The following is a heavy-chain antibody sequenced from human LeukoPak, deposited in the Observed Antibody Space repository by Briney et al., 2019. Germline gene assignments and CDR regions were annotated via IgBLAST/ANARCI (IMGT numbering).Heavy chain of an antibody. D-gene: IGHD6-13*01. Sequence: SETLSLTCAVYGGSFSGYYWSWLRQPPGKGLEWIGEINHSGSTNYNPSLKSRVTISVDTSKNQFSLKLSSVTAADTAVYYCASLAAAGRLGFQHWGQGTLVTVSS. J-gene: IGHJ1*01. CDR3: ASLAAAGRLGFQH. V-gene: IGHV4-34*01. CDR2: INHSGST. CDR1: GGSFSGYY.